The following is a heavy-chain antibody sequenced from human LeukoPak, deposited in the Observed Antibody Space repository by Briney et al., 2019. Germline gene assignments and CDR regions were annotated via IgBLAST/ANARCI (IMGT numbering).Heavy chain of an antibody. J-gene: IGHJ4*02. D-gene: IGHD6-19*01. Sequence: GGSLRLSCAASGFTFSSYSMNWVRQASGKGLEWVSSISTSTTYIYYADSVKGRFTISRDNAKNSLYLQMNSLRAEDTAVYYCARNTPGAVAGFDYWGQGTLVTVSS. CDR2: ISTSTTYI. V-gene: IGHV3-21*01. CDR1: GFTFSSYS. CDR3: ARNTPGAVAGFDY.